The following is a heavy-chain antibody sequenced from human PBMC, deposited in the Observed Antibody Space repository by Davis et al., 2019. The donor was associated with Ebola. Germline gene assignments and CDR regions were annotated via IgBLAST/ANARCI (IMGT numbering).Heavy chain of an antibody. V-gene: IGHV3-7*03. J-gene: IGHJ4*02. D-gene: IGHD1-20*01. CDR3: ARGTYNWRSFDY. CDR1: GFTVSSNY. CDR2: IKQDGSEK. Sequence: GESLKISCAASGFTVSSNYMSWVRQAPGKGLEWVANIKQDGSEKYYVDSVRGRFTISRDNARNSLYLQMNSLRVEDTAVYYCARGTYNWRSFDYWGQGTLATVSS.